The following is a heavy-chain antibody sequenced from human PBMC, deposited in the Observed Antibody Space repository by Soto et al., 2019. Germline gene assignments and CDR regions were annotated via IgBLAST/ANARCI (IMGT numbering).Heavy chain of an antibody. CDR2: ISNSGST. V-gene: IGHV4-61*08. CDR3: ARLRITNFGAGTGHYFDY. D-gene: IGHD3-3*01. Sequence: SETLSLTCTVSGGSVSSGVYYWSWIRQPPGKGLELIGYISNSGSTNYNPSLTSRVAISLDRSRNQFSLKLTSVTAADTAVYYCARLRITNFGAGTGHYFDYWGRGTLVTVSS. J-gene: IGHJ4*02. CDR1: GGSVSSGVYY.